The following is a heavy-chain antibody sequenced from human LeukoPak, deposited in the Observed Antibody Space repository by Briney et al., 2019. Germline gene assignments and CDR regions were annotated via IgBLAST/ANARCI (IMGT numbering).Heavy chain of an antibody. D-gene: IGHD3-16*01. CDR3: ARVLGAIMTFDI. Sequence: VASVKVSCKASGGTFSNYAISWVRQAPGQGLEWMGGIIPIFGTANYAQKFRGRVTITADKSTSTAYMELSSLRSEDTAVYYCARVLGAIMTFDIWGQGTMVTVSS. J-gene: IGHJ3*02. CDR2: IIPIFGTA. CDR1: GGTFSNYA. V-gene: IGHV1-69*06.